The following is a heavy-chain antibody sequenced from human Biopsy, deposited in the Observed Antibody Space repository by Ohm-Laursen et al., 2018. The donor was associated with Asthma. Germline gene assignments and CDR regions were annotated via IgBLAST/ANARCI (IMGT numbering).Heavy chain of an antibody. V-gene: IGHV3-30*03. CDR1: GFSFNSYG. CDR3: ARFVQAEEGVF. J-gene: IGHJ4*02. Sequence: SLRLSCAASGFSFNSYGMHWVRQAPGKGLEWVAVMSFDGRQTYYADSVKGRFTISRDNSKNSLHLEMNSLRAEDTAVYFCARFVQAEEGVFWGQGALVTVSS. D-gene: IGHD2-15*01. CDR2: MSFDGRQT.